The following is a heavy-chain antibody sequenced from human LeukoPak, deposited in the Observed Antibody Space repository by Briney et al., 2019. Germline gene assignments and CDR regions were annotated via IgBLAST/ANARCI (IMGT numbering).Heavy chain of an antibody. CDR3: ARDKGSGWLIDDY. V-gene: IGHV1-2*02. D-gene: IGHD6-19*01. CDR1: GYSFKDFY. Sequence: ASVKVSCKASGYSFKDFYMSWVRQAPGQGLEWMEWNNPRNGDRAYAQKFQGRVTMTMDTSISTAYMELTRLRSDDTAVYYCARDKGSGWLIDDYWGQGTLVTVSS. CDR2: NNPRNGDR. J-gene: IGHJ4*02.